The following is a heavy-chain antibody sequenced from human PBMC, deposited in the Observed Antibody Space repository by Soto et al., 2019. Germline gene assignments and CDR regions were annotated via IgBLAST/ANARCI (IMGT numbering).Heavy chain of an antibody. J-gene: IGHJ4*02. CDR2: VSGSGSST. D-gene: IGHD6-13*01. Sequence: GGSLRLSCAASGFTFSSYAMSWVRQAPGKGLEWVSAVSGSGSSTCYADSVKGRFTISRDNSKNTLYLQMNSLRAEDTAVYYCAKGGGGDIAAAGNVDYWGQGTLVTVSS. CDR3: AKGGGGDIAAAGNVDY. V-gene: IGHV3-23*01. CDR1: GFTFSSYA.